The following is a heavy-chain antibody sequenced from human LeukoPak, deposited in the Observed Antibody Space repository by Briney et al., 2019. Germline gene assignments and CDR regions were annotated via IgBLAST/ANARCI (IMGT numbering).Heavy chain of an antibody. CDR2: IKQDGSEK. Sequence: GGSLRLSCAASGFTFSSYWMSWVHQAPGKGLEWVANIKQDGSEKCYVDSVKGRFTISRDNAKNSLYLQMNSLRAEDTAVYYCARDSDIVVVPAAWYYFDYWGQGTLATVSS. J-gene: IGHJ4*02. V-gene: IGHV3-7*01. D-gene: IGHD2-2*01. CDR3: ARDSDIVVVPAAWYYFDY. CDR1: GFTFSSYW.